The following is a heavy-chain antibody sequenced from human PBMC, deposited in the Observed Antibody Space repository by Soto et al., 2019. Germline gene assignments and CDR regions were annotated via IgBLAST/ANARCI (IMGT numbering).Heavy chain of an antibody. CDR1: GFTFSSYA. J-gene: IGHJ4*02. CDR2: ISGSGGIT. CDR3: AKGGGVVTAIPFDY. V-gene: IGHV3-23*01. D-gene: IGHD2-21*02. Sequence: GGSLRLSCAASGFTFSSYAMNWVRQAPGKGLEWVSGISGSGGITYDSDSVKGRFTISRDNSKNTLYLQMSSLRAEDTAVYYCAKGGGVVTAIPFDYWGQGTLVTVSS.